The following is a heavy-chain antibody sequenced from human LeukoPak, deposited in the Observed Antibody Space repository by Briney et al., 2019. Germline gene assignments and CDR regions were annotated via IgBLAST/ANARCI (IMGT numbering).Heavy chain of an antibody. V-gene: IGHV1-2*02. Sequence: ASVKVSCKASGYTFTGYYMHWVRQAPGQGLEWMGWINPNSGGTNYAQKFRGRVTMTRNTSISTAYMELSSLRSEDTAVYYCARAQPRRKYSGYDYWGQGTLVTVSS. J-gene: IGHJ4*02. D-gene: IGHD5-12*01. CDR2: INPNSGGT. CDR3: ARAQPRRKYSGYDY. CDR1: GYTFTGYY.